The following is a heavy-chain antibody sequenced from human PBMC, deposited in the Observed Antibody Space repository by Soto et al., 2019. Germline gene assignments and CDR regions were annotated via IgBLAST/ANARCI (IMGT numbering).Heavy chain of an antibody. V-gene: IGHV3-30*18. CDR3: AKDRSSGYYYDPFAY. J-gene: IGHJ4*02. CDR2: ISYDGSNK. CDR1: GFTFSSYG. Sequence: GGSLRLSCAASGFTFSSYGMHWVRQAPGKGLEWVAVISYDGSNKYYADSVKGRFTISRDNSKNTLYLQMNSLRAEDTAVYYCAKDRSSGYYYDPFAYWGQGTLVTVSS. D-gene: IGHD3-22*01.